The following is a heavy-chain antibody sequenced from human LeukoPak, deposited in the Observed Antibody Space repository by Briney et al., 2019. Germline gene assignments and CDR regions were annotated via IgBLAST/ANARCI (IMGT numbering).Heavy chain of an antibody. Sequence: PGGSLRLSCAASGFTFSSYGMHWVRQAPGKGLEWVSAISGDGGRTVYADSVKGRFTISRDNSKNTVWLQMNSLRAEDMAVYYCAKDEKPDAKWNIDYWGQGTLVTVSS. J-gene: IGHJ4*02. CDR3: AKDEKPDAKWNIDY. D-gene: IGHD1/OR15-1a*01. V-gene: IGHV3-23*01. CDR1: GFTFSSYG. CDR2: ISGDGGRT.